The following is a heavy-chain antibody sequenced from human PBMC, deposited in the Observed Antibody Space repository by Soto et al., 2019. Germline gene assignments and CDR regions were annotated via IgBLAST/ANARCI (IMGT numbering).Heavy chain of an antibody. J-gene: IGHJ6*02. CDR1: GGTFSSYA. V-gene: IGHV1-69*01. Sequence: QVQLVQSGAEVKKPGSSVKVSCKASGGTFSSYAISWVRQAPGQWLEWMGGIIPIFGTANYAQKFQGRVTITADESTSTAYMELSSLRSEDTAVYYCARDHPDLYDYGMDVWGQGTTVTVSS. CDR2: IIPIFGTA. CDR3: ARDHPDLYDYGMDV.